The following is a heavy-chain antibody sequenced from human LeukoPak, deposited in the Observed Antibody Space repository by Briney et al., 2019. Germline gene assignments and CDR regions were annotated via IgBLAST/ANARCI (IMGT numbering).Heavy chain of an antibody. D-gene: IGHD6-6*01. CDR1: GYTFTSYG. CDR2: ISAYNGNT. V-gene: IGHV1-18*01. J-gene: IGHJ4*02. CDR3: ARGGRGPTMVYSSSGNDY. Sequence: GASVKVPCKASGYTFTSYGISWARQAPGQGLEWMGWISAYNGNTNYAQKLQGRVTMTTDTSTSTAYMELRSLRSDDTAVYYCARGGRGPTMVYSSSGNDYWGQGTLVTVSS.